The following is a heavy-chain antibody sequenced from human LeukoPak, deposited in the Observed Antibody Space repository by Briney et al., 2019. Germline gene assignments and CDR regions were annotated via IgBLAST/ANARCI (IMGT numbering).Heavy chain of an antibody. V-gene: IGHV3-48*03. Sequence: PGGSLRLSCAASGFTFSSYEMNWVRQAPGKGLEWVSYISSSGSTIYYADSVKGRFTISRDNAKNSLYLQMNSLRAEDTAVYYCASEYCSGGRCYPAGYWGQGTLVTVSS. J-gene: IGHJ4*02. CDR1: GFTFSSYE. CDR2: ISSSGSTI. D-gene: IGHD2-15*01. CDR3: ASEYCSGGRCYPAGY.